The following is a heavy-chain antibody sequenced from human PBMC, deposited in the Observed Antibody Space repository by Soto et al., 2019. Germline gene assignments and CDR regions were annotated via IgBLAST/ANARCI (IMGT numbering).Heavy chain of an antibody. Sequence: SETLSLTCTVSGGSISSSSYYWGWIRQPPGKGLEWIGSIYYSGSTYYNPSLKSRVTISVDTSKNQFSLRLSSVTAADTAVYYCARGFHDYYYYGMDVWGQGTTVTVSS. CDR3: ARGFHDYYYYGMDV. J-gene: IGHJ6*02. V-gene: IGHV4-39*01. CDR1: GGSISSSSYY. CDR2: IYYSGST.